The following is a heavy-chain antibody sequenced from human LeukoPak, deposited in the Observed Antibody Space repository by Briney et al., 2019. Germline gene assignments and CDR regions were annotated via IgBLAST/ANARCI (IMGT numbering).Heavy chain of an antibody. Sequence: GESLKISCKGSGYSFTSYWIGWVRQMPGKGLEWMGIIYPGDSDTRYSPSFQGQVTISADKSISTAYLQWSSLKASDTAMYYCARGPNLSYSSSSDNFDYWGQGTLVTVSS. J-gene: IGHJ4*02. D-gene: IGHD6-13*01. CDR1: GYSFTSYW. V-gene: IGHV5-51*01. CDR3: ARGPNLSYSSSSDNFDY. CDR2: IYPGDSDT.